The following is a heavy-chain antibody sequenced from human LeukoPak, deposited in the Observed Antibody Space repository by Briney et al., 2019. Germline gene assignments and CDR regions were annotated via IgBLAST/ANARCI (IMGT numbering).Heavy chain of an antibody. Sequence: ASVKVSCKASGYTFTGYYMHWVRQAPGQGLEWMGWINPNSGGTNYAQKFQGRVTMTRDTSISTAYMELSRLRSDDTAVCYCARYYDGSGYPYYWGQGTLVTVSS. V-gene: IGHV1-2*02. CDR2: INPNSGGT. D-gene: IGHD3-22*01. J-gene: IGHJ4*02. CDR1: GYTFTGYY. CDR3: ARYYDGSGYPYY.